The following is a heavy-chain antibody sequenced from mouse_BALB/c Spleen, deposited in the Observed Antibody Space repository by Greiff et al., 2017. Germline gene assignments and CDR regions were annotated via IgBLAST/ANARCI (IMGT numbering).Heavy chain of an antibody. CDR1: GYTFTSYW. Sequence: QVQLQQPGAELVKPGASVKLSCKASGYTFTSYWMHWVKQRPGQGLEWIGEIDPSDSYTNYNQKFKGKATLTVDKSSSTAYMQLSSLTSEDSAVYYCARYDYGFAYWGQGTLVTVSA. CDR3: ARYDYGFAY. CDR2: IDPSDSYT. V-gene: IGHV1-69*02. D-gene: IGHD2-4*01. J-gene: IGHJ3*01.